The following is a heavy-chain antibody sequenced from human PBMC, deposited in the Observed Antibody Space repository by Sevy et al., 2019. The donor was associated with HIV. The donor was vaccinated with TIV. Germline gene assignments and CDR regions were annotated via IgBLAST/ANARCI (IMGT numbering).Heavy chain of an antibody. CDR2: LSWNSGTI. CDR3: AKGAGQWPGDAFDV. D-gene: IGHD6-19*01. J-gene: IGHJ3*01. V-gene: IGHV3-9*01. Sequence: GGSLRLSCAASGFTFDDYAIHWVRQAPGKGLEWVSGLSWNSGTIDYADSVKGRFTISRDNAKKSLYLQMNSLRTEDTALYYCAKGAGQWPGDAFDVWGQGTMVTVSS. CDR1: GFTFDDYA.